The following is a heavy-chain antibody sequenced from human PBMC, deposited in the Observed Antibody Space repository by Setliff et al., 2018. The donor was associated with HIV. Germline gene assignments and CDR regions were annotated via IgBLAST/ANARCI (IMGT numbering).Heavy chain of an antibody. D-gene: IGHD3-10*01. J-gene: IGHJ6*02. Sequence: LRLSCAASGFTFSSYAMQWVRQAPGKGLEWVAVISSDGSNEYYADSVKGRFTISRDNSKNTLYVQMNSLRAEDTAVYYCARDQLAMVRRNGMDVWGQGTTVTVSS. CDR1: GFTFSSYA. V-gene: IGHV3-30*04. CDR3: ARDQLAMVRRNGMDV. CDR2: ISSDGSNE.